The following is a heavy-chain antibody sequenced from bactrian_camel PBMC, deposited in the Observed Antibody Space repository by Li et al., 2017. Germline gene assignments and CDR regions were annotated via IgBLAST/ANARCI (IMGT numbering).Heavy chain of an antibody. CDR3: AVRLNSGCPIRPSDFSE. Sequence: VQLVESGGGSVQPGGSVRLSCEPSHFFGSAYRMGWFRQQPGKERELVATMEGYGRTLYVDSVKGRFTITREKDKNILYLQMNNLKPGDTAMYYCAVRLNSGCPIRPSDFSEWGQGTQVTVS. CDR2: MEGYGRT. V-gene: IGHV3S67*01. D-gene: IGHD5*01. J-gene: IGHJ4*01. CDR1: HFFGSAYR.